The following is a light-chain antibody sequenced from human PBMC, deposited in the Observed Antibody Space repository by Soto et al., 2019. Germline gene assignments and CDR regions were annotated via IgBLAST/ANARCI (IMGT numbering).Light chain of an antibody. J-gene: IGKJ1*01. Sequence: VLSQSPATLSLSPGERATLSCRASQSVSSYLAWYQQKPGQAPRLLIYDASNRATGIPARFSGSGSGTDFTLTISSLEPEDFAVYYCQQRSNWPWTFGQGTKVDIK. V-gene: IGKV3-11*01. CDR2: DAS. CDR1: QSVSSY. CDR3: QQRSNWPWT.